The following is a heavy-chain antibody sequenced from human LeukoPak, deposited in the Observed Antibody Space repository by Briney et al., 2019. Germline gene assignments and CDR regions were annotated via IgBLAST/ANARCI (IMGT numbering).Heavy chain of an antibody. Sequence: GGSLRLSCAASGFTVSSNYMSWVRQAPGKGLEWVSVIYSGGSTYYADSVKGRFTISRDNSKNTLYLQMNSLRAEDTAVYYCARDEERFLEWAGDAFDIWGQGTMVTVSS. CDR3: ARDEERFLEWAGDAFDI. CDR1: GFTVSSNY. CDR2: IYSGGST. J-gene: IGHJ3*02. D-gene: IGHD3-3*01. V-gene: IGHV3-66*01.